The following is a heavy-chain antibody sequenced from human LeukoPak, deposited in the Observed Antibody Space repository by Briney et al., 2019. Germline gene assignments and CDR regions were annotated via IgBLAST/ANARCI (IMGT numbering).Heavy chain of an antibody. CDR1: GGSFSGYY. J-gene: IGHJ4*02. D-gene: IGHD6-19*01. V-gene: IGHV4-34*01. Sequence: SETLSLTCAVYGGSFSGYYWSWIRQPPGKGLEWIGEINHSGSTNYNPSLKSRVTISVDTSKNQFSLKLSSVTAADTAVYYCARGRGWYGVGYWGQGTLVTVSS. CDR2: INHSGST. CDR3: ARGRGWYGVGY.